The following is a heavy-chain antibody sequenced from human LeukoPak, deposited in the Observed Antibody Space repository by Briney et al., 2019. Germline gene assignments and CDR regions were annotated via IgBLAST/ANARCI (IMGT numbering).Heavy chain of an antibody. J-gene: IGHJ6*02. CDR2: IYYSGSA. Sequence: SETLSLTCTVSGGSISSYYWSWIRQPPGKGLEWIGYIYYSGSANYNPSLKSRVTISVDTSKNQFSLKLSSVTAAGTAVYYCVRGSGSYYNEYYYGMDVWGQGTTVTVSS. V-gene: IGHV4-59*01. CDR3: VRGSGSYYNEYYYGMDV. CDR1: GGSISSYY. D-gene: IGHD3-10*01.